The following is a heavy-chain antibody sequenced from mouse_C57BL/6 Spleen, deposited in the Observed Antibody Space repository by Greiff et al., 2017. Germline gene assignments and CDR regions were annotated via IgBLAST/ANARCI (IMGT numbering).Heavy chain of an antibody. J-gene: IGHJ1*03. Sequence: EVQGVESGGGLVQPKGLLKLSCAASGFSFNTYAMNWVRQAPGKGLEWVARIRSKSNNYATYYADSVKDRFTISRDDSESMLYLQMNNLKTEDTAMYYCVRHALPYWYFDVWGTGTTVTVSS. CDR1: GFSFNTYA. V-gene: IGHV10-1*01. CDR3: VRHALPYWYFDV. CDR2: IRSKSNNYAT.